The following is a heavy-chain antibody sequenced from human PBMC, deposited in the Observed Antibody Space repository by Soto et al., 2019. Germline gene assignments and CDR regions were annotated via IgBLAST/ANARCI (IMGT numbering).Heavy chain of an antibody. CDR1: GGTFSSYA. CDR3: AREARYILLHYDSYGMDV. J-gene: IGHJ6*02. D-gene: IGHD1-20*01. CDR2: IIPIFGTA. V-gene: IGHV1-69*06. Sequence: QVQLVQSGAEVKKPGSSVKVSCKASGGTFSSYAISWVRQAPGQGLEWMGGIIPIFGTANYAQKFQGRVTITADKATSTAYMELRSLRSEDTAVYYGAREARYILLHYDSYGMDVWGQGTTVTVSS.